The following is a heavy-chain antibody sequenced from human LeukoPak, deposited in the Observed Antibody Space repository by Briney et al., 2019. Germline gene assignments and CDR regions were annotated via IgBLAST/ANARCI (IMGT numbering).Heavy chain of an antibody. CDR2: ISDSGGST. D-gene: IGHD3-3*01. CDR3: AKVPRRLEAFDY. CDR1: GFTFSSYA. Sequence: GGSLRLSCAASGFTFSSYAMSWVRQAPGKGLEWVSAISDSGGSTYYADSVKGRFTISRDNSKNTLYLQMNSLRAEDTAVYCCAKVPRRLEAFDYWGQGTLVTVSS. V-gene: IGHV3-23*01. J-gene: IGHJ4*02.